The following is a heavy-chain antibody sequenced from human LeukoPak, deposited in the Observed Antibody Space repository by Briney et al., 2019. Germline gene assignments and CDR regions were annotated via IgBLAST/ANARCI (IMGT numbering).Heavy chain of an antibody. CDR3: ARDHGGVVVPAANGFDP. CDR1: GYTFTGYY. J-gene: IGHJ5*02. Sequence: ASVKVSCKASGYTFTGYYMHWVRQAPGQGLEWMGWINPNSGGTNYAQKFQGRVTMTRDTSISTAYMELSGLRSDDTAVYYCARDHGGVVVPAANGFDPGAREPWSPSPQ. CDR2: INPNSGGT. V-gene: IGHV1-2*02. D-gene: IGHD2-2*01.